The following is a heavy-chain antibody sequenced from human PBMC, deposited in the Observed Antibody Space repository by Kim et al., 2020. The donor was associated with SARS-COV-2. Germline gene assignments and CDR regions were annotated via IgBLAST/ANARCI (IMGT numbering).Heavy chain of an antibody. J-gene: IGHJ3*01. CDR2: ISSDGTKE. D-gene: IGHD3-10*01. CDR3: ARGWFAL. Sequence: GGSLRLSCAASGFTFSSFAFHWVRQAPGKGLEWVAFISSDGTKENYADSVKGRFTVSRDNSKNTLYLQMNSLKIEDAAVYYCARGWFALWGQGTMVTVSS. V-gene: IGHV3-30*04. CDR1: GFTFSSFA.